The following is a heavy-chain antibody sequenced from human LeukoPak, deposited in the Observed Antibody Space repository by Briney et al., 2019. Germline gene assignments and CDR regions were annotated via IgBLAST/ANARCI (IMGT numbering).Heavy chain of an antibody. J-gene: IGHJ6*03. CDR2: FFYGGNT. D-gene: IGHD3-22*01. V-gene: IGHV4-39*01. Sequence: SETLSLTCTVSGVSISSNIYYWGRIRQPPGQELVWIVSFFYGGNTYSNPSLKRRAIISVDTYKNQFSLRLSSVTAADTAVYYCARQYYHDSSGYSLAYTYYYYYYMYVWGKGTTVTVSS. CDR3: ARQYYHDSSGYSLAYTYYYYYYMYV. CDR1: GVSISSNIYY.